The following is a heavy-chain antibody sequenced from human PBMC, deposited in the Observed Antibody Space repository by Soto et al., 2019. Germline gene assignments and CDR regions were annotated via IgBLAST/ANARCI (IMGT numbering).Heavy chain of an antibody. V-gene: IGHV1-69*02. CDR1: GGTFSSYT. CDR2: IIPILGIA. CDR3: ARRVRANWFDT. Sequence: SVKVSWKASGGTFSSYTISWVRQAPGQGLEWMGRIIPILGIANYAQKFQGRVTITADKSTSTAYMELSSLRSEDTAVYYCARRVRANWFDTWGQGTLVTVSS. D-gene: IGHD1-1*01. J-gene: IGHJ5*02.